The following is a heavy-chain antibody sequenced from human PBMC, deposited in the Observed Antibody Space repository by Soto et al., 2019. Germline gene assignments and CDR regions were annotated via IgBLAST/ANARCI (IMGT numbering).Heavy chain of an antibody. V-gene: IGHV2-5*02. CDR2: IYWDDDK. Sequence: QITLKESGPTLVKPTQTLTLTCTFSGFSLSSTRVAVGWIRQPPGKALEWLALIYWDDDKRYSPFLKSRLTIPKDTSKNQGVLTMTNRDPVDTATYYCAHSVVAGLGYYFDYWGQGTLVTVSS. D-gene: IGHD6-19*01. J-gene: IGHJ4*02. CDR1: GFSLSSTRVA. CDR3: AHSVVAGLGYYFDY.